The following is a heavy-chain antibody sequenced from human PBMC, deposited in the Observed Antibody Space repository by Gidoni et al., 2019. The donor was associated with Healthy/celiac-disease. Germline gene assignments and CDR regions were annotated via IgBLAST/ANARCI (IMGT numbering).Heavy chain of an antibody. CDR3: AKDSSGGYDFWSGLFDY. CDR1: GFSFSSYA. V-gene: IGHV3-23*01. Sequence: EVQLLESGGGLVQPGGSLRLSCAAPGFSFSSYAMSWVRPAPGKGLEWVSAISGSGGSTYYADSVKGRFTISRDNSKNTLYLQMNSLRAEDTAVYYCAKDSSGGYDFWSGLFDYWGQGTLVTVSS. CDR2: ISGSGGST. J-gene: IGHJ4*02. D-gene: IGHD3-3*01.